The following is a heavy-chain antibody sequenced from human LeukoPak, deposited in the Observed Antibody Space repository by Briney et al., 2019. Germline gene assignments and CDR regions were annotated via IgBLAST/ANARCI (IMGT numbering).Heavy chain of an antibody. CDR3: ARDFDRCDSTSCYWVFDY. Sequence: GGSLRLSCAASGFTFSNYAMHWVRQAPGKGLEWVAVISYDGSNKYYADSVKGRFSISRDKSKNTLYLQMNSLRVEDTAVYYCARDFDRCDSTSCYWVFDYWGQGTLVTVSS. D-gene: IGHD2-2*01. J-gene: IGHJ4*02. V-gene: IGHV3-30*04. CDR1: GFTFSNYA. CDR2: ISYDGSNK.